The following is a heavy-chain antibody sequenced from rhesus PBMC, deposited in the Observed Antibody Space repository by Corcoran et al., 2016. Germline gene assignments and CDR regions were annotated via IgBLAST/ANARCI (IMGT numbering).Heavy chain of an antibody. Sequence: EVQLVETGGGLVQPGGSLKLSCAASGFTFSSYGMSWVRQAAGKGLEWVSAINSGGGSTSSADSGKGRFTISRDNSKNTLSLQMNSLRAEDTAVYYCAKRLYSDYWGQGVLVTVSS. CDR2: INSGGGST. V-gene: IGHV3S5*01. CDR1: GFTFSSYG. D-gene: IGHD2-21*01. CDR3: AKRLYSDY. J-gene: IGHJ4*01.